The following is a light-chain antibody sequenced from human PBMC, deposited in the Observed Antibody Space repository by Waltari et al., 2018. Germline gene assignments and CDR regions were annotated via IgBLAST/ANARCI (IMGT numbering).Light chain of an antibody. Sequence: SYELTDSISVSVALGQTAKIACGGDNIGSKSVHWYQQKPGQPPILVIYRDIRRPSGIPERFSGSNPGNTATLTISRAQVVDEADYFCQVWASGTYIFAGGTKLTVL. J-gene: IGLJ1*01. CDR1: NIGSKS. V-gene: IGLV3-9*01. CDR3: QVWASGTYI. CDR2: RDI.